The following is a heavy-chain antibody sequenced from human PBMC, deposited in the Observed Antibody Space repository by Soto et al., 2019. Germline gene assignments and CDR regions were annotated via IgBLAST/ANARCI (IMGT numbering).Heavy chain of an antibody. V-gene: IGHV3-23*01. CDR1: GFTFSSYA. CDR3: AKEAPMITFGGVIVGNAFDI. D-gene: IGHD3-16*02. J-gene: IGHJ3*02. Sequence: LRLSCAASGFTFSSYAMSWVRQAPGKGLEWVSAISGSGGSTYYADSVKGRFTISRDNSKNTLYLQMNSLRAEDTAVYYCAKEAPMITFGGVIVGNAFDIWGQGTMVTVSS. CDR2: ISGSGGST.